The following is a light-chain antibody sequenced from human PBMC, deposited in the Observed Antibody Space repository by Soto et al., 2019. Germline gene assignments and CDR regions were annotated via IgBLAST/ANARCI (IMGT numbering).Light chain of an antibody. CDR2: EVS. Sequence: QSVLTQPPSASGSPGQSVTISCTGTSSDVGGYNYVSWYQQHPGKAPKLMIYEVSKRPSGVPDRFSGSKSGNTASLTVSGLQAEDEADSYCSSYAGSNKSLGFRTGTKVSVL. V-gene: IGLV2-8*01. J-gene: IGLJ1*01. CDR3: SSYAGSNKSLG. CDR1: SSDVGGYNY.